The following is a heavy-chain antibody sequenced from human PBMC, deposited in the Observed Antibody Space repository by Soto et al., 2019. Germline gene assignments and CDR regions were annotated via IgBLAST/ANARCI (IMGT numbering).Heavy chain of an antibody. CDR1: SGYITSNNW. CDR2: IRHTGTT. Sequence: QVQLQESGPGHVKPSGTLSLTCVVSSGYITSNNWWSWVRQSPGKGLEWIGEIRHTGTTNYNPSLKSRVTISVDRSKNQFSLKLISVTAADTAVYYCARDQQVTYGMDVWGQGTTVSVSS. J-gene: IGHJ6*01. CDR3: ARDQQVTYGMDV. V-gene: IGHV4-4*02. D-gene: IGHD2-21*02.